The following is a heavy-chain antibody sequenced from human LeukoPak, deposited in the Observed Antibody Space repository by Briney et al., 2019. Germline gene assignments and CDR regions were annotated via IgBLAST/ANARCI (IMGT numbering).Heavy chain of an antibody. CDR2: IYYSGST. Sequence: SETLSLTCTVAGDSLSSYYWNWIRQPPGKGLEWIGNIYYSGSTTYNPSLKSRVTISIDTSKNQFSLKLTSVTAADTAVYYCAGDSEDYYGSGKFDPWGQGTLVTVSS. J-gene: IGHJ5*02. D-gene: IGHD3-10*01. V-gene: IGHV4-59*01. CDR1: GDSLSSYY. CDR3: AGDSEDYYGSGKFDP.